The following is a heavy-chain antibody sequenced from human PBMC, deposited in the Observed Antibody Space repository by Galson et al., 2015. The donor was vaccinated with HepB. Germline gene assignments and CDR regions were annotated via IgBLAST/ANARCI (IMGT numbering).Heavy chain of an antibody. D-gene: IGHD3-22*01. CDR1: GYTFTSYG. J-gene: IGHJ4*02. CDR3: ARALPYWYDSSGYPRVY. V-gene: IGHV1-18*01. CDR2: ISAYNGNT. Sequence: QSGAEVKKPGASVKVSCKASGYTFTSYGISWVRQAPGQGLEWMGWISAYNGNTIYAQKLQGRVTMTTDTSTSTAYMELRSLRSDDTAVYYCARALPYWYDSSGYPRVYWGQGTLVTVSS.